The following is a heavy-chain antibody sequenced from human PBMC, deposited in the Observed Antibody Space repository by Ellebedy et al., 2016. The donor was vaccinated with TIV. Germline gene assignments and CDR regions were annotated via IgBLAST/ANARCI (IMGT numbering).Heavy chain of an antibody. V-gene: IGHV3-21*01. CDR2: ISSSGNYR. CDR3: ARRRGSYSFDY. D-gene: IGHD1-26*01. J-gene: IGHJ4*02. Sequence: GESLKISCAASGFTFSDYSMNWVRQAPGKGLEWVSSISSSGNYRYHGDSVKGRFTISRDNAKNSLYLQMNSLRAEDTAVYYCARRRGSYSFDYWGQGTLVTVSP. CDR1: GFTFSDYS.